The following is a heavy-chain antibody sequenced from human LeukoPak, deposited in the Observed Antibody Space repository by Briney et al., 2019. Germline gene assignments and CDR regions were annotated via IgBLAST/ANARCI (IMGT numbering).Heavy chain of an antibody. Sequence: GGSLRLSCAASGFSFSNYWMKWVRQAPEKGLEWVANINQDGSVKVYVDSVKGRFIISRDNAKNSLYLQMNSLGPDDTAVYYCATLRRASPGDYWGQGTLVTVAS. D-gene: IGHD3-10*01. V-gene: IGHV3-7*01. CDR1: GFSFSNYW. J-gene: IGHJ4*02. CDR3: ATLRRASPGDY. CDR2: INQDGSVK.